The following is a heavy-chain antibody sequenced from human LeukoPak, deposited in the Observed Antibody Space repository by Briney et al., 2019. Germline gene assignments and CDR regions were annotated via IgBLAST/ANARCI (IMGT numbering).Heavy chain of an antibody. CDR2: ISYDGSNK. J-gene: IGHJ4*02. CDR3: ARDLSPFNGRLDY. D-gene: IGHD2-8*01. CDR1: GFTFSSYA. V-gene: IGHV3-30*04. Sequence: SCKASGFTFSSYAMHWVRQAPGKGLEWVAVISYDGSNKYYADSVKGRFTISRDNSKNTLYLQMNSLRAEDTAVYYCARDLSPFNGRLDYWGQGTLVTVSS.